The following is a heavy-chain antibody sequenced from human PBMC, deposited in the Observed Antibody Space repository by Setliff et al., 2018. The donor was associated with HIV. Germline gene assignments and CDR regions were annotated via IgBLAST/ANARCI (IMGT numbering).Heavy chain of an antibody. D-gene: IGHD6-19*01. CDR2: INPNSGGT. V-gene: IGHV1-2*02. J-gene: IGHJ5*02. Sequence: RASVKVSCKASGYTFSGYYLHWVRQAPGQGLEWMGWINPNSGGTNYAQKFQGRVTMTRDTSISTAYMELSRLISDDTAVYYCVYSSGSGWFAPWGQGTLVTVSS. CDR3: VYSSGSGWFAP. CDR1: GYTFSGYY.